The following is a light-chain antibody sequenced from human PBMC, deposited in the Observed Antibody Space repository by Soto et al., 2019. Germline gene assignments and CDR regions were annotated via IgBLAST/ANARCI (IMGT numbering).Light chain of an antibody. CDR3: QKRVNGPT. Sequence: EIVLTQSPATLSLSPGERATLSCRASQSVRSYLSWYQQQPGQAPRLLIFDVSNRAPGIPARFSGSGSGTDFTLTISSLEPEDFAVYYCQKRVNGPTFGGGTKVEIK. CDR2: DVS. V-gene: IGKV3-11*01. CDR1: QSVRSY. J-gene: IGKJ4*01.